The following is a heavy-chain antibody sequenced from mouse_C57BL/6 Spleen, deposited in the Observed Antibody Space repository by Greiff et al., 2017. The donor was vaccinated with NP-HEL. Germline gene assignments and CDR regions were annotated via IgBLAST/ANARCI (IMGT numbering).Heavy chain of an antibody. Sequence: QVQLQQPGAELVRPGSSVKLSCKASGYTFTSYWMHWVKQRPIQGLEWIGNIDPSDSETHYNQKFKDKATLTVDKSSSTAYMQLSSLTSEDSAVYYCARLADYLAGYAMDYWGQGTSVTVSS. CDR3: ARLADYLAGYAMDY. J-gene: IGHJ4*01. CDR2: IDPSDSET. V-gene: IGHV1-52*01. D-gene: IGHD2-4*01. CDR1: GYTFTSYW.